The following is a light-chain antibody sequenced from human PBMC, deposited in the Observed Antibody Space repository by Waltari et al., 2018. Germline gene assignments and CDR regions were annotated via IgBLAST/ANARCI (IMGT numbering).Light chain of an antibody. CDR1: SSDIGVYNY. V-gene: IGLV2-14*03. CDR3: NSYLTSTSSVI. CDR2: DVS. J-gene: IGLJ2*01. Sequence: QSALSQPASVSGSPGQSITISCTETSSDIGVYNYVSWYQQHPGKAPKLVIYDVSKRPSGVSNRFSGSKSGNTASLTISGLQTEDEADYYCNSYLTSTSSVIFGGGTKLTVL.